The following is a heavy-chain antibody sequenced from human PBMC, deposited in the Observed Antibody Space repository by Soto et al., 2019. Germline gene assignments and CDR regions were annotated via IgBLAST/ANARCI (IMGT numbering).Heavy chain of an antibody. CDR2: VIGSGGST. J-gene: IGHJ4*02. CDR3: AKPPDYNWNDY. Sequence: PGGSLRLSCAASGFTFSSYAMSWVRQAPGKGLEWISAVIGSGGSTYYADSVKGRFTIPRDNSKDTLYLQMNNLRAEDTAVYYCAKPPDYNWNDYWGQGTLVTVSS. CDR1: GFTFSSYA. D-gene: IGHD1-20*01. V-gene: IGHV3-23*01.